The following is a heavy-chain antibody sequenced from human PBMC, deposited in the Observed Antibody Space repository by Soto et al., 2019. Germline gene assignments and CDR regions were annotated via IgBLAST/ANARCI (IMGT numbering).Heavy chain of an antibody. CDR1: GYPFPSFE. Sequence: ASVKVSCKTSGYPFPSFEVHWIRQAPGQRPEWMGGISNAGSGSIKYSQKFEDRLTITGDKRATTVYMTLSSLTSEDTATYYCARESDHYQDFFQNWGQGTQVTVSS. V-gene: IGHV1-3*01. CDR3: ARESDHYQDFFQN. CDR2: ISNAGSGSI. J-gene: IGHJ4*02. D-gene: IGHD3-22*01.